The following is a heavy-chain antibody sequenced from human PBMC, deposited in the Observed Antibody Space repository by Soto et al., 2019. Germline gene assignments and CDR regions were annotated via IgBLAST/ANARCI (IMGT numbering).Heavy chain of an antibody. D-gene: IGHD4-17*01. V-gene: IGHV4-34*01. CDR3: ARGSTLALMTTVTRAWFDP. J-gene: IGHJ5*02. Sequence: QVQLQQWGAGLLKPSETLSLTCAVYGGSFSGYYWSWIRQPPGKGLEWIGEINHSGSTNYNPSLKSRVTISVDTSMNQFSLKLSSVTAADTAVYYCARGSTLALMTTVTRAWFDPWGQGTLVTVSS. CDR1: GGSFSGYY. CDR2: INHSGST.